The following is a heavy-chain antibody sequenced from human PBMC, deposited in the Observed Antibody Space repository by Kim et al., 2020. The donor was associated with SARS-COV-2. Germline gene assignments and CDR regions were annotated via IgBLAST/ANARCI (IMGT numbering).Heavy chain of an antibody. V-gene: IGHV4-31*02. Sequence: TYYNPSLRSRVTISVDTSKNQFSLKLSSVTAADTAVYFCARDTGYGDFDYWGQGTLVTVSS. CDR3: ARDTGYGDFDY. D-gene: IGHD4-17*01. CDR2: T. J-gene: IGHJ4*02.